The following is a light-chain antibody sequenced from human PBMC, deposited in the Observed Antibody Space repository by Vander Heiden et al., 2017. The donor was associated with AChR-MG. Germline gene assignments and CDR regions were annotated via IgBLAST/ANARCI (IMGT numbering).Light chain of an antibody. Sequence: DIQMTHSPSTLSASVGDRVTITCRVSQSISGWLAWYQQKPGKAPKLLIYDASSLKSGVPSRFSGSGSGTQFTLTINSLQPDDFATYYCQQYNSYSTWTFGQGTKVEIK. CDR3: QQYNSYSTWT. CDR2: DAS. CDR1: QSISGW. V-gene: IGKV1-5*01. J-gene: IGKJ1*01.